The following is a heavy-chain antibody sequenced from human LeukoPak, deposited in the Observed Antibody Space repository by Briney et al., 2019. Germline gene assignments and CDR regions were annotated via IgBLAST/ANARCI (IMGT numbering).Heavy chain of an antibody. Sequence: GGSLRLSSAASGFTFSSYDMHWVRHATGKGLEWVSAIGTAGDTYYPGSVKGRFTISRENAKNSLYLQMNSLRAGDTAVYYCARGGGYNWNYEPYYFDYWGQGTLVTVSS. J-gene: IGHJ4*02. D-gene: IGHD1-7*01. CDR1: GFTFSSYD. CDR2: IGTAGDT. CDR3: ARGGGYNWNYEPYYFDY. V-gene: IGHV3-13*01.